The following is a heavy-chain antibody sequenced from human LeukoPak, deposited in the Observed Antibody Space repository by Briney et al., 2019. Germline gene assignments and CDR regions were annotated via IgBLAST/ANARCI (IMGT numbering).Heavy chain of an antibody. Sequence: GESLKISCKASGYSFTNWWIGWVRPMPGKGLEWMGIIYLDDSDVRYSPSFQGQVTLSADRSISAAYLQWSSLKASDTAIYYCARTKATTMGSTRRDYFFYGIDVWGQGTPVTVSS. CDR2: IYLDDSDV. D-gene: IGHD4/OR15-4a*01. CDR3: ARTKATTMGSTRRDYFFYGIDV. CDR1: GYSFTNWW. J-gene: IGHJ6*02. V-gene: IGHV5-51*01.